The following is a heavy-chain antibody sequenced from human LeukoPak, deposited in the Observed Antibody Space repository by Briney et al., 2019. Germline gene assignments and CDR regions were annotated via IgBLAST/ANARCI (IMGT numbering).Heavy chain of an antibody. D-gene: IGHD3-10*01. CDR3: AKTYGSGSYLDY. CDR1: GDSITNDDW. Sequence: SETLSLTCAVSGDSITNDDWWSWVRQPPGKGLEWIGEIYHSGNANSNPSLKSRVTMSVDKSKNQFSLELSSVTAADTAVYYCAKTYGSGSYLDYWGQGALVTVSS. CDR2: IYHSGNA. V-gene: IGHV4-4*02. J-gene: IGHJ4*02.